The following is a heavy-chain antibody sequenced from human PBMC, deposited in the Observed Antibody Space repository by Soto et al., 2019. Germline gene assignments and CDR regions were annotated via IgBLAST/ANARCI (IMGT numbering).Heavy chain of an antibody. J-gene: IGHJ4*02. Sequence: QLQLQESGPGLVKPSETLSLTCTVSGGSISSSSYYWGWIRQPPGKWLEWIGSIYYSGSTYYNPSLKSRVTISVDTSKNQFSLKLSSVTAADTAVYYCARSMTTVVTLDYWGQGTLVTVSS. CDR2: IYYSGST. V-gene: IGHV4-39*01. CDR1: GGSISSSSYY. D-gene: IGHD4-17*01. CDR3: ARSMTTVVTLDY.